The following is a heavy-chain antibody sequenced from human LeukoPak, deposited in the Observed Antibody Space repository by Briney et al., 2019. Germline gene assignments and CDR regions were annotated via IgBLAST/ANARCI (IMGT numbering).Heavy chain of an antibody. CDR3: ARDGLTIFGVVSDDAFDI. CDR1: GGSISSGSYY. V-gene: IGHV4-61*02. J-gene: IGHJ3*02. Sequence: SETLSLTCTVSGGSISSGSYYWSWIRQSAGKGLEWIGRIYTSGSTNYNPSLKSRVTISVDTSKNQFSLKLSSVTAADTAVYYCARDGLTIFGVVSDDAFDIWGQGTMVTVSS. D-gene: IGHD3-3*01. CDR2: IYTSGST.